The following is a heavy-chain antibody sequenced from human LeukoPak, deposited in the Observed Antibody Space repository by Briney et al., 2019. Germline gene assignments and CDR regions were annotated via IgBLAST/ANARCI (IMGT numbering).Heavy chain of an antibody. Sequence: GGSLRLSCAVSGFTFSSYWMTWVRQAPGKGLEWVSYISSRGDTIYYADSVQGRFTISRDNAKNSLYLQMNSLRADDTAVYYCARGGSFYSFDFWGQGTLVTVSS. V-gene: IGHV3-48*01. CDR1: GFTFSSYW. CDR3: ARGGSFYSFDF. D-gene: IGHD6-13*01. CDR2: ISSRGDTI. J-gene: IGHJ4*02.